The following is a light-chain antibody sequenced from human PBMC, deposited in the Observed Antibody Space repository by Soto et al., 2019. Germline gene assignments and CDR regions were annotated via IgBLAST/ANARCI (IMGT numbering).Light chain of an antibody. Sequence: QSVLTQPPSVSGAPGQRVTISCTESSSNIGAGYDEHWYQQLPGTAPKLLIYANSNRPSGVPDRFSGSKSGTSASLAITGLQAEDEADYYCQSYDSSLSAWVFGGGTKLTVL. CDR3: QSYDSSLSAWV. J-gene: IGLJ3*02. CDR1: SSNIGAGYD. V-gene: IGLV1-40*01. CDR2: ANS.